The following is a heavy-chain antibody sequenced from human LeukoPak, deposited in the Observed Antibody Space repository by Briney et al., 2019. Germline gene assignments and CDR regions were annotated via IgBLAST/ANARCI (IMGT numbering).Heavy chain of an antibody. CDR2: INHSGST. CDR3: ARQGLTGLAARSYSTTGFDY. D-gene: IGHD6-6*01. Sequence: SETLSLTCAVYGGSFSGYYWSWIRQPPGKGLEWFGEINHSGSTNYNPSLKSRVTILVDTSKNQFSLKLGSVTAADTAVYYCARQGLTGLAARSYSTTGFDYWGQGTLVTVSS. J-gene: IGHJ4*02. V-gene: IGHV4-34*01. CDR1: GGSFSGYY.